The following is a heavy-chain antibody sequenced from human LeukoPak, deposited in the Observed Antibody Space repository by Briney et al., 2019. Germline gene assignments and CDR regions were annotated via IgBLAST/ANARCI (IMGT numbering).Heavy chain of an antibody. V-gene: IGHV4-4*07. J-gene: IGHJ4*02. CDR2: TYTSGTT. Sequence: SETLSLTCTVSGGSFSTYYWSWIRQPAGKGLEWIGHTYTSGTTNYNPSLKSRVTMSIDTSKNQFSLKLSSVTAADTAIYYCARDAKYYYGSRTYFFFEYWGQGTLLSVSS. CDR1: GGSFSTYY. CDR3: ARDAKYYYGSRTYFFFEY. D-gene: IGHD3-10*01.